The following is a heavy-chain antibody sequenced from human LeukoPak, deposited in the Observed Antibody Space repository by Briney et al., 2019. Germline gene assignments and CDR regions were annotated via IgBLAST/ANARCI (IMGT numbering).Heavy chain of an antibody. D-gene: IGHD2/OR15-2a*01. Sequence: SGTLSLTCTVSGDTFSSYDWSWIRQPAGKGLEWIGRIYTSGSTNYNPSLKSRVTMSVDTSKSQFSLKLSSVTAADTAVYYCARTGLRDPTFFDYWGEGILVTVSS. CDR2: IYTSGST. J-gene: IGHJ4*02. CDR3: ARTGLRDPTFFDY. V-gene: IGHV4-4*07. CDR1: GDTFSSYD.